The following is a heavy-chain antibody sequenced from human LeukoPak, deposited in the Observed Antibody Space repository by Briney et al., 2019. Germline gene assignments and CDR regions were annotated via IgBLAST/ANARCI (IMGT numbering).Heavy chain of an antibody. CDR3: TRKRVVPAAMAVKGSYYFDY. CDR2: IRSKAYGGTT. Sequence: GRSLRLSCTASGFTFGDYAMSWFRQAPGKGLEWVGFIRSKAYGGTTEYAASVKVRFTISRDDSKSIAYLQMNSLKTEDTAVYYCTRKRVVPAAMAVKGSYYFDYWGQGTLVTVSS. V-gene: IGHV3-49*03. D-gene: IGHD2-2*01. CDR1: GFTFGDYA. J-gene: IGHJ4*02.